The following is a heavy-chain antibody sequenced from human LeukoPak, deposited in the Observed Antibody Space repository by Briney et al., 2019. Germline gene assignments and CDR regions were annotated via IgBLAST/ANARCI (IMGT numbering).Heavy chain of an antibody. CDR3: AKLPTTVTTRRDFDY. CDR1: GFTFSSYG. D-gene: IGHD4-17*01. V-gene: IGHV3-30*18. J-gene: IGHJ4*02. CDR2: ISYDGSNK. Sequence: QAGGSLRLSCAASGFTFSSYGMHWVRQAPGKGLEWVAVISYDGSNKYYADSVKGRFTISRDNSKNTLYLQMNSLRAEDTAVYYCAKLPTTVTTRRDFDYWGQGTLVTVSS.